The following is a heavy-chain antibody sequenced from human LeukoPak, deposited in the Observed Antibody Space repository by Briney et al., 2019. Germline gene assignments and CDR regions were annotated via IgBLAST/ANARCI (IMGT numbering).Heavy chain of an antibody. CDR1: GGSISRGGYY. J-gene: IGHJ4*02. D-gene: IGHD3-10*01. V-gene: IGHV4-31*03. CDR2: VYYTGST. Sequence: SETLSLTCTVSGGSISRGGYYWSWIRQHPGKGLEWIGYVYYTGSTYYNPSLKSRLTISVDTSKNQFSLKLSSVTAADTAVYYCTSSGSYYNPLDYWGQGTLVTVSS. CDR3: TSSGSYYNPLDY.